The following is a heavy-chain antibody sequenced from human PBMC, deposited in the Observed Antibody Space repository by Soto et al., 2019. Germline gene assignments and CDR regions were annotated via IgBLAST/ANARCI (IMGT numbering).Heavy chain of an antibody. J-gene: IGHJ4*02. Sequence: QVHLVQSGAEVKKPGSSVKVSCKTSGGTIRPYVINWVRQAPGQGLEWMGRIIPARGAADYAQKFQDRPTITADKSTSTAYMELSSRRSEDTAVDYSARGGQQGASLDYGGQGTLVAVSP. V-gene: IGHV1-69*08. D-gene: IGHD6-13*01. CDR2: IIPARGAA. CDR1: GGTIRPYV. CDR3: ARGGQQGASLDY.